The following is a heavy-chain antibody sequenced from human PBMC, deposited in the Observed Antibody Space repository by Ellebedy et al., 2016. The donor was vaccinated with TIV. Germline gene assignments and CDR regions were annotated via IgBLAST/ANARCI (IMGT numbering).Heavy chain of an antibody. CDR3: ARGGPFWSDWLPGTFDS. Sequence: SETLSLTCTVSGDSMFHYYWSWIRQPPGGGLEWIGYIYSAGTTNYNPSLKSRTTISIDMSNNQFSLKLTSVSAAATAVYYCARGGPFWSDWLPGTFDSWGQGTLVLVSS. CDR2: IYSAGTT. V-gene: IGHV4-59*01. J-gene: IGHJ4*02. D-gene: IGHD3-3*01. CDR1: GDSMFHYY.